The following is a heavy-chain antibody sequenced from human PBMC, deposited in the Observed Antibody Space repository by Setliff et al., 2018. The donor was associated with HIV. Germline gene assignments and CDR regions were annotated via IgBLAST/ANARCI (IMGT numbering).Heavy chain of an antibody. Sequence: SETLSLTCTVSGGSISTYYWSWIRQPPGKGLEWIGYIFYSGSTYYNPSLKSRVTISVDTSKNEFSLTLNSLTAADTAVYYCAKTGVSRRKHYYYYMDVWGKGTTVTVSS. J-gene: IGHJ6*03. CDR1: GGSISTYY. CDR2: IFYSGST. V-gene: IGHV4-59*06. CDR3: AKTGVSRRKHYYYYMDV. D-gene: IGHD6-6*01.